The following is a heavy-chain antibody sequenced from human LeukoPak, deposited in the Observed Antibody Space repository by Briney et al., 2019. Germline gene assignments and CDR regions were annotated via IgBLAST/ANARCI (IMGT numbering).Heavy chain of an antibody. CDR3: ARGVETFYYFDY. CDR1: GGSFSGYY. J-gene: IGHJ4*02. Sequence: SETLSLTCAVYGGSFSGYYWSWIRQPPGKGLEWIGEINHSGSTNYNPSLKSRVTISVDTSKNQFSLKLSSVTAADTAVYYCARGVETFYYFDYWGQGTLVTVSS. V-gene: IGHV4-34*01. CDR2: INHSGST. D-gene: IGHD5-24*01.